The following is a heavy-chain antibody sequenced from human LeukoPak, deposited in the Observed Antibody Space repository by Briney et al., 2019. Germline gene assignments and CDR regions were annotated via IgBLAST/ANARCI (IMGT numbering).Heavy chain of an antibody. CDR1: GGSISGYY. V-gene: IGHV4-4*09. D-gene: IGHD1-1*01. CDR3: ARGVTGDRVFDY. Sequence: SETLSLTCTVSGGSISGYYWSWIRQPPGKGLEWIGDIYTSGSTDYDYNPSLKSRATISVDTSKNQFSLKLSSVTAADTAVYYCARGVTGDRVFDYWGQGTLVTVSP. CDR2: IYTSGST. J-gene: IGHJ4*02.